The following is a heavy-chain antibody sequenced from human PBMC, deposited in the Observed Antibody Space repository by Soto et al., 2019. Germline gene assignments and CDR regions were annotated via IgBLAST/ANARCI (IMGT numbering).Heavy chain of an antibody. D-gene: IGHD1-26*01. Sequence: QVQLVQSVAEVKKPGSSVKVSCKASGDSFSSYAISWVRQAPGHGLEWMGRIIPIFGTPNYAQRVEGRVTITADESTSTANMELSSLRSDDAAVYYCARDGGRHSGGMDYWGQGTLVTVSS. V-gene: IGHV1-69*01. J-gene: IGHJ4*02. CDR3: ARDGGRHSGGMDY. CDR2: IIPIFGTP. CDR1: GDSFSSYA.